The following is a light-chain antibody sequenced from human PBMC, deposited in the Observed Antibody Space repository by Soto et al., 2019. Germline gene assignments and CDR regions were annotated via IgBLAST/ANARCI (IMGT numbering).Light chain of an antibody. CDR2: PAS. J-gene: IGKJ5*01. V-gene: IGKV1-9*01. CDR1: QGINSY. Sequence: DIQMTQYPSTLSGSVGDRVTITCRASQGINSYLAWYQQKPGKAPKLLIYPASTLHSGVPSRISGSGSGTEFTLTITSLQPEDFATYHCQQVDDYPITFGQGTRLEIK. CDR3: QQVDDYPIT.